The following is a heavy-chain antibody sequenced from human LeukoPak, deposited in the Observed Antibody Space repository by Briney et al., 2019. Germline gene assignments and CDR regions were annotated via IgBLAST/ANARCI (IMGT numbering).Heavy chain of an antibody. CDR1: GFTFSSYL. CDR2: VNNDGSDT. D-gene: IGHD5-24*01. V-gene: IGHV3-74*01. J-gene: IGHJ4*02. CDR3: VRDRDGDNF. Sequence: GGSLRLSCVASGFTFSSYLMHWVRQAPGKGLVWVSRVNNDGSDTWYADCVKGRFTISRDNAKNTLYLQMNSLRAEDTAVYYCVRDRDGDNFWGQGALVTVSS.